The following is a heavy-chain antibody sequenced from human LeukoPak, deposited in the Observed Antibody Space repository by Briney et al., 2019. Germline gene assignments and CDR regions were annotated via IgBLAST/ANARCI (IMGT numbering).Heavy chain of an antibody. Sequence: ASVKLSCKASGYTFTGYYMHWVRQAPGQGLEWMGWISAYNGNTNYAQKLQGRVTMTTDTSTNTAYMELRSLRSDDTAVYYCARVLTPALIWFGELFGYMDVWGKGTTVTVSS. CDR3: ARVLTPALIWFGELFGYMDV. J-gene: IGHJ6*03. V-gene: IGHV1-18*04. CDR1: GYTFTGYY. D-gene: IGHD3-10*01. CDR2: ISAYNGNT.